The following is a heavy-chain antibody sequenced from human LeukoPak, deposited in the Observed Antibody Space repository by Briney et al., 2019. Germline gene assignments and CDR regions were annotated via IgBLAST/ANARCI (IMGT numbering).Heavy chain of an antibody. J-gene: IGHJ4*02. Sequence: ASVKVSCKASGYTFTSYDINWVRQATGQGLEWMGWMNPNSGNTGYAQKFQGRVTMTRNTSISTAYMELSSLRSEDTAVYYCARAKRAAITMVRGVITYYFDYWGQGTLVTVSS. D-gene: IGHD3-10*01. CDR2: MNPNSGNT. CDR1: GYTFTSYD. CDR3: ARAKRAAITMVRGVITYYFDY. V-gene: IGHV1-8*01.